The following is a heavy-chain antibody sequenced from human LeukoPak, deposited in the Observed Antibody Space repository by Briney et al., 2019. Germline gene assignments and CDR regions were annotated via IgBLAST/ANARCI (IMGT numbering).Heavy chain of an antibody. D-gene: IGHD1-26*01. CDR2: IYPGDSDT. Sequence: GESLRISCKGFGYSFMSYWIGWVRQIPGKGLEWMGIIYPGDSDTRYTPSFQGKVTISADTSISTAYLQWSSLKSSDTPIYYCARQLGGGLSDWGEGTMITVSS. J-gene: IGHJ4*02. CDR1: GYSFMSYW. CDR3: ARQLGGGLSD. V-gene: IGHV5-51*01.